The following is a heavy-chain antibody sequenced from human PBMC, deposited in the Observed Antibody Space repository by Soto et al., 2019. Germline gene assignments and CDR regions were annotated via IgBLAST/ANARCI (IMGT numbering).Heavy chain of an antibody. D-gene: IGHD2-15*01. J-gene: IGHJ6*02. CDR3: AKIVAGSHYYCYGMDV. CDR1: GYSFATTW. CDR2: IYPGDFDT. V-gene: IGHV5-51*01. Sequence: GESLKISCKASGYSFATTWIGWVRQTPEKGLEWMGIIYPGDFDTKYSPSFEGHVTMSVDTSITTAYLKWSSLKASDTATYYCAKIVAGSHYYCYGMDVWGQGTTVTVSS.